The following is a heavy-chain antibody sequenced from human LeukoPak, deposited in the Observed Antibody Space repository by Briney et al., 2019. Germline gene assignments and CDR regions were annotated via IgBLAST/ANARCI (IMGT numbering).Heavy chain of an antibody. Sequence: GGSLRLSCAASGFSFTSHGMHWVRQAPGKGLEWVAVIWYDGTNKYYADSVKGRFTISRDTPNNMLYLQMNSLRAEDTAVYYCARVSESGNSDYWGQGTLVTVSS. CDR1: GFSFTSHG. CDR2: IWYDGTNK. J-gene: IGHJ4*02. CDR3: ARVSESGNSDY. V-gene: IGHV3-33*01. D-gene: IGHD4-23*01.